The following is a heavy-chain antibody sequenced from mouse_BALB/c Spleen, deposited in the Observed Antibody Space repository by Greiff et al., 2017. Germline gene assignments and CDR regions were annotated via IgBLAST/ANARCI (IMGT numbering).Heavy chain of an antibody. CDR2: IYPGDGDT. D-gene: IGHD1-1*01. Sequence: VHLVESGAELARPGASVKLSCKASGYTFTSYWMQWVKQRPGQGLEWIGAIYPGDGDTRYTQKFKGKATLTADKSSSTAYMQLSSLASEDSAVYYCARSTVVASTGDYWGQGTTLTVSS. CDR3: ARSTVVASTGDY. CDR1: GYTFTSYW. V-gene: IGHV1-87*01. J-gene: IGHJ2*01.